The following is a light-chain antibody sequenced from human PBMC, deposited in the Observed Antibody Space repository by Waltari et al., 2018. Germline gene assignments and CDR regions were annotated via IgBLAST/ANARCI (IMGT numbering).Light chain of an antibody. CDR1: QSISSY. V-gene: IGKV1-39*01. CDR3: QQSYTTPYT. J-gene: IGKJ2*01. Sequence: DIQMTQSTSSLSASVGDRVTITCRASQSISSYLNWYQQKPGKAPKVLIYAASSLQSGVPSRFSGSGSGTDFTLTISSLQPEDFVTYYCQQSYTTPYTFGQGTKLEIK. CDR2: AAS.